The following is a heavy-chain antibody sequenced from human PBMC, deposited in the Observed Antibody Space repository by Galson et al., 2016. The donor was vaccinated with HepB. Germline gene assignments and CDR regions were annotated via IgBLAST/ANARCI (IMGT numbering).Heavy chain of an antibody. V-gene: IGHV3-74*01. D-gene: IGHD2-21*02. J-gene: IGHJ5*02. Sequence: SLRLSCAASGFAFSSHWMHWVRQAPGKGLMWVARINSDGTISNYADSVKGRFTISRDNAKNTLYLEMNSLRAEDTAVYNCVRDHSVVPATAYNWFDPWGQRALVTVSS. CDR1: GFAFSSHW. CDR2: INSDGTIS. CDR3: VRDHSVVPATAYNWFDP.